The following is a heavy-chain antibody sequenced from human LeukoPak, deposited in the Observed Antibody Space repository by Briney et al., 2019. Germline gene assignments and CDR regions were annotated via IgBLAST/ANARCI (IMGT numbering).Heavy chain of an antibody. D-gene: IGHD4-17*01. CDR1: GFTFSNAW. CDR2: IKSKTDGWTT. CDR3: TSHDYGDSNFDY. J-gene: IGHJ4*02. V-gene: IGHV3-15*01. Sequence: GGSLRLSCAASGFTFSNAWMSWVRQAPGKGLEWVGRIKSKTDGWTTDYAAPVKGRFTISRDDSKNTLYLQMNSLKTEDTAVYYCTSHDYGDSNFDYWGQGTLVTVSS.